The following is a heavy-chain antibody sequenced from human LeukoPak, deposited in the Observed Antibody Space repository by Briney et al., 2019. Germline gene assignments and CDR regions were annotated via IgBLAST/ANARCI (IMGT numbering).Heavy chain of an antibody. V-gene: IGHV3-11*05. D-gene: IGHD2-2*01. CDR2: ISSSSSYT. J-gene: IGHJ3*02. CDR3: AREDCFRTSCFPDASDI. Sequence: GGSLRLSCAASGFTFSDYYMSWIRQAPGKGLERVSYISSSSSYTNYADSVKGRFTISRDNAKNSLYLQMNSLRAEDTAVYYCAREDCFRTSCFPDASDIWGQGTMVTVSS. CDR1: GFTFSDYY.